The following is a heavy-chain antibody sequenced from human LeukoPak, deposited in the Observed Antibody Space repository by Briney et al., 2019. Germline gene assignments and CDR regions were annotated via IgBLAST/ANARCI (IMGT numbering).Heavy chain of an antibody. D-gene: IGHD2-15*01. Sequence: QPGESLRLSCAASGFTFSSYGMSWVRQAPGKGLEWLSHITSGGTIYYADSVKGRFTISRDNAKSSLYLQMSSLRDEDTAVYYCARRYCSGGSCGVGTYFDYWGQGTLVTVSS. CDR3: ARRYCSGGSCGVGTYFDY. V-gene: IGHV3-48*02. CDR1: GFTFSSYG. CDR2: ITSGGTI. J-gene: IGHJ4*02.